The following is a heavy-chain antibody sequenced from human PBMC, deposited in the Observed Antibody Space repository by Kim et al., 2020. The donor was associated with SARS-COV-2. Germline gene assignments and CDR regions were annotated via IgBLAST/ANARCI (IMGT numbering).Heavy chain of an antibody. V-gene: IGHV7-4-1*02. J-gene: IGHJ4*02. Sequence: ASVKVSCKASGYSFTKYAMNWVRQASGQGLEWMGWINTNTGNPTYAQGFTGRLVFSLDTSVSTAYLQLSSLKTEDTAVYYCATSAAGHSSSSGNYFDYWGQGSLVSISS. CDR2: INTNTGNP. D-gene: IGHD6-6*01. CDR3: ATSAAGHSSSSGNYFDY. CDR1: GYSFTKYA.